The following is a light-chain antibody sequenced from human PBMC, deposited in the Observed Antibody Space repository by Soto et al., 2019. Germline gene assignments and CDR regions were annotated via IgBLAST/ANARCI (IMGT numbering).Light chain of an antibody. CDR1: SSDIGGYNY. CDR2: DVS. CDR3: ASYASSNTVL. V-gene: IGLV2-14*03. J-gene: IGLJ2*01. Sequence: QSVLTQPASVSGSPGQSITISCTGTSSDIGGYNYVSWYQQHPGKAPKLMIYDVSDRPSGVSNRFSGSKSGNTASLTISGLQAEDEGDYFCASYASSNTVLFGGGTKVTVL.